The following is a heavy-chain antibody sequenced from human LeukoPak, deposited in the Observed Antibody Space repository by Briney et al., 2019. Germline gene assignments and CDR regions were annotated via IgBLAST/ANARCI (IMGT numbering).Heavy chain of an antibody. D-gene: IGHD3-22*01. Sequence: ASVKVSCKASGYTFTGYYMHWVRQAPGQGLEWMGWINPNSGGTNYAQKFQGRVTMTRDTSISTAYMELSRLRSDDTAVYYCARAPRSSYYDSSSSWGQGTLVTVSS. CDR3: ARAPRSSYYDSSSS. CDR2: INPNSGGT. CDR1: GYTFTGYY. V-gene: IGHV1-2*02. J-gene: IGHJ4*02.